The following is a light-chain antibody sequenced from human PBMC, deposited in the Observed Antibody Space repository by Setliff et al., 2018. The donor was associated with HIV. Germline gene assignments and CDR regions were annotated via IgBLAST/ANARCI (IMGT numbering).Light chain of an antibody. J-gene: IGLJ1*01. CDR3: SSYTSSTPLYV. Sequence: QSALTQPASVSGSPGQSITISCTGISSDVGTYNFVSWYQQHPGKAPKLMIYDVRNRPSGVSNRFSGSKSGNTASLTISGLQAEDEADYYCSSYTSSTPLYVFGTGTKVTVL. CDR2: DVR. V-gene: IGLV2-14*03. CDR1: SSDVGTYNF.